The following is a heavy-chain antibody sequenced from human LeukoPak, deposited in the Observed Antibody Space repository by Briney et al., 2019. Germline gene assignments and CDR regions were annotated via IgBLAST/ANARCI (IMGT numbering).Heavy chain of an antibody. D-gene: IGHD2-2*01. CDR2: MNPHSGNT. Sequence: ASVKVSCKASGYTFTTYDINWVRQATGQGLEWMGWMNPHSGNTGYAQKFQGRVTMTRNTSISTAYMELSSLRSEDTAVYYCARKNIVVPALYYYYYYMDVWGKGTTVTVSS. J-gene: IGHJ6*03. CDR1: GYTFTTYD. CDR3: ARKNIVVPALYYYYYYMDV. V-gene: IGHV1-8*01.